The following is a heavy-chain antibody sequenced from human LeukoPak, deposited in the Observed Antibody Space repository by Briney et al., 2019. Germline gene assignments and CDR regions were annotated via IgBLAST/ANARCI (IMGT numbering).Heavy chain of an antibody. CDR3: GRGDPDY. Sequence: GGSPRLSCEVSGSSFSSYWMNWVRQAPGKGLEWVANINQAGSDKYYVDSVKGRFTISRDNARNSLYLQMNSLRAEDTAVYYCGRGDPDYWGQGTLVTVSS. V-gene: IGHV3-7*01. J-gene: IGHJ4*02. CDR1: GSSFSSYW. CDR2: INQAGSDK.